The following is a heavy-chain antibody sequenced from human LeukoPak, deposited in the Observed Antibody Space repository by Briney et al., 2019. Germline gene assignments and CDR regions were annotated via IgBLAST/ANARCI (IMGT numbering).Heavy chain of an antibody. Sequence: GGSLRLSCAASGFTFSSHSMNWVRQAPGKGLEWVSHITSSSSAIYYADSVKGRFTISRDNAKNSLYLQMNSLRDEDTAVYYCARHSYGSGSYWGQGTLVTVSS. D-gene: IGHD3-10*01. CDR3: ARHSYGSGSY. CDR2: ITSSSSAI. V-gene: IGHV3-48*02. J-gene: IGHJ4*02. CDR1: GFTFSSHS.